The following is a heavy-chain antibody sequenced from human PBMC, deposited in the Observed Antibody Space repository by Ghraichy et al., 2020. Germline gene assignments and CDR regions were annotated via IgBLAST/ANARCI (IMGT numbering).Heavy chain of an antibody. D-gene: IGHD3/OR15-3a*01. J-gene: IGHJ4*02. CDR2: TYYRSRWYN. CDR1: GDTVSNNMAD. CDR3: ARGTEGIFDY. V-gene: IGHV6-1*01. Sequence: SQTLSLTCGLSGDTVSNNMADWSWIRRSPSRGLEWLGRTYYRSRWYNDYAVSVKSRITVNPDTSRNQFSMQLNSVTPEDTAVYYCARGTEGIFDYWGQGTLVAVSS.